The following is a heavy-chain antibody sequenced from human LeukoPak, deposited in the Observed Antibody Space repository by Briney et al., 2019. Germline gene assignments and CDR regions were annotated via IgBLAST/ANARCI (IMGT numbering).Heavy chain of an antibody. J-gene: IGHJ2*01. V-gene: IGHV4-39*01. CDR2: IYHSGST. Sequence: SETLSLTCTVSGGSINSSTSFWGWIRQAPGQGLEWIGSIYHSGSTYYNPSLKSRVTISIDASKNQFSLRLTSVTAADTAVYYCARVYWYFDLWGRGTLVTVSS. CDR1: GGSINSSTSF. CDR3: ARVYWYFDL.